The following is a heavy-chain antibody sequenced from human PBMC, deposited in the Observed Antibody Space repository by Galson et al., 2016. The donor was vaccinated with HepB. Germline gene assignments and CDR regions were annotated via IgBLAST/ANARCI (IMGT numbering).Heavy chain of an antibody. V-gene: IGHV4-4*02. Sequence: SETLSLTCTVSGASINSDVWWSWVRQPPGKGLEWIGEIYHTESTNYNPSLKSRFIMSLDKSKNQFSLKVKSVTAADTAVYYCAGGKLATGWGNCGQGNLVIVSS. D-gene: IGHD3-10*01. J-gene: IGHJ4*02. CDR1: GASINSDVW. CDR2: IYHTEST. CDR3: AGGKLATGWGN.